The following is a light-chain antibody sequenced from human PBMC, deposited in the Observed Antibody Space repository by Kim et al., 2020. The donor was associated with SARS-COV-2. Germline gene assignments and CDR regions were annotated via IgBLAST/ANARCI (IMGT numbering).Light chain of an antibody. CDR1: NIGSKN. CDR2: RDS. V-gene: IGLV3-9*01. CDR3: QVWDSSTGV. Sequence: SYELTQPLSVSVALGQTARITCGGNNIGSKNVHWYQQKPGQAPVLVIYRDSNRPSGIPERFSGSNSGNTATLTISRAQAGDEADYYCQVWDSSTGVFGGGTQVAVL. J-gene: IGLJ7*01.